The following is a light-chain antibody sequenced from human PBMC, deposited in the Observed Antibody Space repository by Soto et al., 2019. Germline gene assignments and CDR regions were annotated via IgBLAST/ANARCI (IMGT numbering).Light chain of an antibody. CDR2: QVT. J-gene: IGLJ1*01. Sequence: QSALTQPPSASGSPGQSVTISCAGTINDVGGYNYVSWYQQHPGKVLQLMIYQVTKRPSGVPDRFSASKSDTTASLTISGLQDEDEVYYYSMSYAGGNRFVFGTG. CDR3: MSYAGGNRFV. V-gene: IGLV2-8*01. CDR1: INDVGGYNY.